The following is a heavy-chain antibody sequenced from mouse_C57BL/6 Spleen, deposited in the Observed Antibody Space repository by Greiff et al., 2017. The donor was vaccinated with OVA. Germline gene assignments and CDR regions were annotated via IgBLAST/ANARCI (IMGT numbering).Heavy chain of an antibody. CDR3: ARDRSSSGYYRYFDV. Sequence: EVQRVESEGGLVQPGSSMKLSCTASGFTFSDYYMAWVRQVPEKGLEWVANINYDGSSTYYLDSLKSRFIISRDNAKNILYLQMSSLKSEDTATYYCARDRSSSGYYRYFDVWGTGTTVTVSS. J-gene: IGHJ1*03. CDR1: GFTFSDYY. V-gene: IGHV5-16*01. CDR2: INYDGSST. D-gene: IGHD1-3*01.